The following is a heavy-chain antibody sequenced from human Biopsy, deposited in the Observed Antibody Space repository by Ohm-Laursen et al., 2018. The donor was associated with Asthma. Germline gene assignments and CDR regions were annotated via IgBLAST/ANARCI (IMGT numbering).Heavy chain of an antibody. D-gene: IGHD2-2*01. V-gene: IGHV3-33*01. CDR2: IWYDGSNK. CDR1: GFTFSSYG. CDR3: ARGGLGYCSSTSCYQSYYYGMDV. J-gene: IGHJ6*02. Sequence: SLRLSCAASGFTFSSYGMHWVRQAPGKGLEWVAVIWYDGSNKYYADSVKGRFTISRDNSKNTLYLQMNSPRAEDTAVYYCARGGLGYCSSTSCYQSYYYGMDVWGQGTTVTVSS.